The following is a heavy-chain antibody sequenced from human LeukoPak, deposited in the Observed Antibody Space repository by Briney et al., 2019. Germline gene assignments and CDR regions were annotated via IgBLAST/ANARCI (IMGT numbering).Heavy chain of an antibody. CDR3: AKGGYSGYDYFHRRVSLWFDP. V-gene: IGHV3-23*01. Sequence: GGSLRLSCAASGFTFSSYAMSWVRQAPGKGLEWVSAISGSGGSTYYADSVKGRLTISRDNSKNTLYLQMNSLRAEDTAVYYCAKGGYSGYDYFHRRVSLWFDPWGQGTLVTVSS. CDR1: GFTFSSYA. J-gene: IGHJ5*02. D-gene: IGHD5-12*01. CDR2: ISGSGGST.